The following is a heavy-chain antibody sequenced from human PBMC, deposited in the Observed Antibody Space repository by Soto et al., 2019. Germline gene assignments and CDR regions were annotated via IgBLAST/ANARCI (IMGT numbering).Heavy chain of an antibody. D-gene: IGHD2-2*01. J-gene: IGHJ3*02. Sequence: ASVKVSCKASDYTFTNFGFSWVRQAPGQGLEWMGWISAYNGNTNYAQKLQGRVTMTTDTSTSTAYMELRSLRSDDTAVYYCARGSEDCSSTSCYELWAFDIWGQGTMVTVSS. CDR3: ARGSEDCSSTSCYELWAFDI. CDR1: DYTFTNFG. V-gene: IGHV1-18*01. CDR2: ISAYNGNT.